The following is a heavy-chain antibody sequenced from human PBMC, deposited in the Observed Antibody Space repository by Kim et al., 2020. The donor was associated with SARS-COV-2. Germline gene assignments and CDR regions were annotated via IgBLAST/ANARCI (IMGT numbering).Heavy chain of an antibody. Sequence: SETLSLTCTVSGDSVTSDTYHWGWIRQPPGQGLEWIGYIYYRGNTYYKSYLRSRVTISIDTSKNQFSLTLTSVRVADTAIYYCGILATMVMEGDDHWGQGTLVTVSS. CDR1: GDSVTSDTYH. V-gene: IGHV4-39*01. CDR3: GILATMVMEGDDH. J-gene: IGHJ4*02. CDR2: IYYRGNT. D-gene: IGHD3-10*01.